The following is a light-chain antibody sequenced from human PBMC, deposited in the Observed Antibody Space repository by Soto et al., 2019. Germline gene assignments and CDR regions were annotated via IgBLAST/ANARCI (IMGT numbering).Light chain of an antibody. Sequence: QSALTQPASVSGSPEQSITISCTGTSSDVGSYNLVSWYQQHPGKAPKVMIYEATKRPSGVSNRFSGSKSGNTASLTISGLQAEDEADYYCSAYTGRGTVVFGGGTKLTVL. CDR2: EAT. V-gene: IGLV2-23*01. CDR1: SSDVGSYNL. CDR3: SAYTGRGTVV. J-gene: IGLJ3*02.